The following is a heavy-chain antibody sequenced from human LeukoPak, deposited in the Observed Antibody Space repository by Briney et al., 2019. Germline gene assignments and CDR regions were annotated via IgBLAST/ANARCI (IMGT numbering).Heavy chain of an antibody. V-gene: IGHV3-33*01. CDR2: IGHDGSFK. J-gene: IGHJ4*02. CDR1: GFPFSVYG. CDR3: ARDLGRGSYVDY. Sequence: GGSLRLSCAASGFPFSVYGMHWVRQAPGKGLEWVAVIGHDGSFKESADAVKGRFTISRDNPKNTLYLHMSSLRAEDTAVYYCARDLGRGSYVDYWGQGSLVTVSS. D-gene: IGHD3-16*01.